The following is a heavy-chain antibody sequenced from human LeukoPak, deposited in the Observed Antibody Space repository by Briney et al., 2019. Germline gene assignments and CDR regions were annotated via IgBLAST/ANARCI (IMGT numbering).Heavy chain of an antibody. V-gene: IGHV3-21*03. CDR3: ARDPSLSSNFGVYAAN. CDR1: GFTFSSYA. CDR2: ITFNSRYI. J-gene: IGHJ4*02. Sequence: PGGSLRLSCAASGFTFSSYAMSWVRQAPGKGPEWVASITFNSRYIYYADAVKGRFTISRDNAKRSLFLQMNNLRVEDTAVYYCARDPSLSSNFGVYAANWGQGTLVTVPS. D-gene: IGHD4-17*01.